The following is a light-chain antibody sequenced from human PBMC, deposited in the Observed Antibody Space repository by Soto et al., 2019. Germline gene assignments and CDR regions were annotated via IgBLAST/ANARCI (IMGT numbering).Light chain of an antibody. CDR1: QSVSSY. CDR3: QQRSNWLWT. CDR2: DAS. V-gene: IGKV3-11*01. Sequence: EIVLTQSQATLSLSPGERATLSCRASQSVSSYLAWYQQKPGQAPRLLIYDASNRATGIRARFSGSGSGTDFTLTISSLDPEDFAVYYWQQRSNWLWTFGQGTKVEIK. J-gene: IGKJ1*01.